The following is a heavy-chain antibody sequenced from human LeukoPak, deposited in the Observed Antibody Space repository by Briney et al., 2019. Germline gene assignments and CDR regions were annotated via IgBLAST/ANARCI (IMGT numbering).Heavy chain of an antibody. Sequence: GGSLRLSCAASGFTFSSYEMNWVRQAPGKGLEWVAVISDDGRKEIYRDSVKGRFTISRDNSKNTLYLQMNSLRAEDTAVYYCARAAAVTGAFRDNWFDPWGQGSLVTVSS. V-gene: IGHV3-30*04. CDR3: ARAAAVTGAFRDNWFDP. J-gene: IGHJ5*02. D-gene: IGHD6-19*01. CDR2: ISDDGRKE. CDR1: GFTFSSYE.